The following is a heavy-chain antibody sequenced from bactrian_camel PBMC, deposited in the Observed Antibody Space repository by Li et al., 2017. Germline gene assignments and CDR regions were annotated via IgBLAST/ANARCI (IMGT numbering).Heavy chain of an antibody. V-gene: IGHV3S10*01. J-gene: IGHJ4*01. CDR3: AADWSVYMHFQY. Sequence: QLVESGGGLVQPGGSLRPSCAASGFTFSNVGMTWVRQAPGKGLEWLSSIGVDGSTYYGDSVKGRFTISRDNAKNTLYLQMNSLKTEDTAVYYCAADWSVYMHFQYWGQGTQVTVS. CDR2: IGVDGST. D-gene: IGHD1*01. CDR1: GFTFSNVG.